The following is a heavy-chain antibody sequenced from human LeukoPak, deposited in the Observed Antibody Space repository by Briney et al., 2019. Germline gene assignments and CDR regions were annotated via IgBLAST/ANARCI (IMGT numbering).Heavy chain of an antibody. J-gene: IGHJ4*02. V-gene: IGHV3-74*01. D-gene: IGHD6-19*01. Sequence: GGSLRLSCAASGFTFSSSWMHWVRQAPGKGLVWVSRLNGEGSTSSYADSVKGRFTISRDNARNTLYLQMSSLRAEDTAVYYCVNQISGWVYWGQGTLVTVSS. CDR3: VNQISGWVY. CDR1: GFTFSSSW. CDR2: LNGEGSTS.